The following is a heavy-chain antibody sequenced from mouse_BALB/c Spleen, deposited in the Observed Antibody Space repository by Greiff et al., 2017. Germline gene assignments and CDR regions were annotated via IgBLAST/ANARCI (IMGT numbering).Heavy chain of an antibody. CDR2: IWGDGST. CDR1: GFSLTGYG. CDR3: ARDRGPPYYAMDY. V-gene: IGHV2-6-7*01. J-gene: IGHJ4*01. Sequence: VKLVESGPGLVAPSQSLSITCTVSGFSLTGYGVNWVRQPPGKGLEWLGMIWGDGSTDYNSALKSRLSISKDNSKSQVFLKMNSLQTDDTARYYSARDRGPPYYAMDYWGQGTAVTVSS.